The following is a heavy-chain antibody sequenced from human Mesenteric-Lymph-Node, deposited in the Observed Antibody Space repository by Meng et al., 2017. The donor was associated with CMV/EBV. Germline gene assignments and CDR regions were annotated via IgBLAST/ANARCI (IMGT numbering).Heavy chain of an antibody. CDR2: FSPILDTP. Sequence: KVCCEASGGPFSNYVVRWVRQAPGQGLEWMGRFSPILDTPNYAQKFRGRVTITADKSTSIVYMELSSLRSEDTAVYFCARDGYSPFDYWGQGTLVTVSS. D-gene: IGHD5-24*01. J-gene: IGHJ4*02. CDR1: GGPFSNYV. V-gene: IGHV1-69*04. CDR3: ARDGYSPFDY.